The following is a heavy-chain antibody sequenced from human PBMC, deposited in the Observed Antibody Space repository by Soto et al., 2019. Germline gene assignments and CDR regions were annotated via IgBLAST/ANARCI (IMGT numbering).Heavy chain of an antibody. CDR2: ISSSGCTI. Sequence: PGWCDRQSGASAGFVYLGDCRSWISQAPGKGLEWVSYISSSGCTIDYADSVKDRFTISRDIAKDSLYMQVTSLRAEDTAVYYCARVGIRPVYDYVWGSYRLRNSGPVYCWGQGTLVTV. V-gene: IGHV3-11*01. D-gene: IGHD3-16*02. CDR1: GFVYLGDC. J-gene: IGHJ4*02. CDR3: ARVGIRPVYDYVWGSYRLRNSGPVYC.